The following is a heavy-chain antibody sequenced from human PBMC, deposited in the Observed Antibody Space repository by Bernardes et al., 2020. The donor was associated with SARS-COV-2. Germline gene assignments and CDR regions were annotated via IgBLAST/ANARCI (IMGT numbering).Heavy chain of an antibody. D-gene: IGHD3-16*01. CDR3: ARQGLASSAIDY. CDR1: GGSISSVNW. CDR2: IYHSGST. Sequence: SETLSLTCTVSGGSISSVNWWSCVLQPPGQGLDWIGDIYHSGSTNYSPSFQGQVTFSVDKSTTTAYLQWDRLKTSDSGIYYCARQGLASSAIDYWGQGTLVTVSS. V-gene: IGHV4-4*02. J-gene: IGHJ4*02.